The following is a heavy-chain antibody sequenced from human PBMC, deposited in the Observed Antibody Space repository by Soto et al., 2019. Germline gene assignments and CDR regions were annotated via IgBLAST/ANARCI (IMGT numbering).Heavy chain of an antibody. CDR3: ARDLTVRFLEWLSEGSYYYYGMDV. CDR2: IYTSGST. Sequence: PSETLSLTCTVSGGSISSYYWSWIRQPAGKGLEWIGRIYTSGSTNYNPSLKSRVTMSVDTSKNQFSLKLSSVTAADTAVYYCARDLTVRFLEWLSEGSYYYYGMDVWGQGTTVTVSS. D-gene: IGHD3-3*01. V-gene: IGHV4-4*07. J-gene: IGHJ6*02. CDR1: GGSISSYY.